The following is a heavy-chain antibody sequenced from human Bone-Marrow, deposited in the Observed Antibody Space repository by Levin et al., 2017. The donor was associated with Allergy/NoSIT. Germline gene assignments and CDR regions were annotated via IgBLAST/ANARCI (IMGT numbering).Heavy chain of an antibody. CDR2: ITESAVNT. J-gene: IGHJ3*02. CDR3: AKDVNRWAFDI. Sequence: LSLTCAGSGFTFRYYGMSWVRQAPGKGLEWVSTITESAVNTYYADSVKGRFTISRDDSKNTLTLQMASLTAEDTAVYYCAKDVNRWAFDIWGQGTMVTVSS. CDR1: GFTFRYYG. V-gene: IGHV3-23*01. D-gene: IGHD4-23*01.